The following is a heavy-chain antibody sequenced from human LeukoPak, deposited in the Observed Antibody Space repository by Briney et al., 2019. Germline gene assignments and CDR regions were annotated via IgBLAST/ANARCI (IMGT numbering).Heavy chain of an antibody. D-gene: IGHD3-10*01. J-gene: IGHJ4*02. CDR1: GGSISSSSYY. Sequence: SETLSLACTVSGGSISSSSYYWGWIRQPPGKGLEWIGSIYYSGSTYYNPSLKSRVTISVDTSKNQFSLKLSSVTAADTAVYYCARDPGSGSYTHFDYWGQGTLVTVSS. CDR2: IYYSGST. V-gene: IGHV4-39*02. CDR3: ARDPGSGSYTHFDY.